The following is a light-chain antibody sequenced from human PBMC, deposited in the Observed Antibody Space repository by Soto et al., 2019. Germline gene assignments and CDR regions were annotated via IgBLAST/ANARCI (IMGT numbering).Light chain of an antibody. V-gene: IGKV3-15*01. Sequence: VLMTQSPATLSVSPGERVILSCRASQSVGGDVAWYQEKPGQAPRLLIYGASTRATGIPASFRGSGSGTEFTLTISSLHSEDIAVYYCQQYNNWPLTFGGGTRVEIK. CDR3: QQYNNWPLT. J-gene: IGKJ4*01. CDR1: QSVGGD. CDR2: GAS.